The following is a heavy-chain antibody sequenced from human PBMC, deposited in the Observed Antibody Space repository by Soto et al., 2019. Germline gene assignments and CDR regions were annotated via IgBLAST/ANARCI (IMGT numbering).Heavy chain of an antibody. D-gene: IGHD3-3*01. CDR3: ASPNAYYDFWSGEPGLMDV. V-gene: IGHV1-69*02. J-gene: IGHJ6*02. CDR1: GGTFSSYT. Sequence: SVKVSCKASGGTFSSYTISWVRQAPGQGLEWMGRIIPILGIANYAQKLQGRVTMTTDTSTSTAYMELRSLRSDDTAVYYCASPNAYYDFWSGEPGLMDVWGQGTSVTVSS. CDR2: IIPILGIA.